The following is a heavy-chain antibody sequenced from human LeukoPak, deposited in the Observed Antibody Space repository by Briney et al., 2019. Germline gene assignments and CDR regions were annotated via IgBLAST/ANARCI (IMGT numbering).Heavy chain of an antibody. CDR2: IIPIFGTA. D-gene: IGHD2-21*02. Sequence: SVKVSCKXSGGTFSSYAISWVRQAPGQGLEWMGRIIPIFGTANYAQKFQGRVTITTDESTSTAYMELSSPRSEDTAVYYCARDPCGGDCYWEYYFDYWGQGTLVTVSS. CDR3: ARDPCGGDCYWEYYFDY. V-gene: IGHV1-69*05. J-gene: IGHJ4*02. CDR1: GGTFSSYA.